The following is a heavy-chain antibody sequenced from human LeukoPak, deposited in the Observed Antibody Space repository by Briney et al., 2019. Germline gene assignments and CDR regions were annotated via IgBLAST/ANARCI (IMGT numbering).Heavy chain of an antibody. Sequence: GGSLRLSCAASGFTVSSNYMSWVRQAPGKGLEWVSVIYSGGSTYYADSVKGRFTISRDNSKNTLYLQMNSLGAEDTAVYYCARGIVAGYYFDYWGQGTLVTVSS. J-gene: IGHJ4*02. D-gene: IGHD2/OR15-2a*01. CDR1: GFTVSSNY. CDR2: IYSGGST. CDR3: ARGIVAGYYFDY. V-gene: IGHV3-66*02.